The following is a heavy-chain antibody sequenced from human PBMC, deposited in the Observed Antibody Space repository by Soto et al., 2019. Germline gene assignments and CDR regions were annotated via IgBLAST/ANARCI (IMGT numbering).Heavy chain of an antibody. Sequence: QVQLVQSGAEVKKPGASVKVSCKASGYTFTSYGISWVRQAPGQGREWMGWISAYNGKTNYAQKLQGRVTMTTDTSPSTAYMELRSRRSDDTAVYYCARGRERDYYDSIGWFDPWGQGTLVTVSS. CDR3: ARGRERDYYDSIGWFDP. CDR1: GYTFTSYG. D-gene: IGHD3-22*01. J-gene: IGHJ5*02. CDR2: ISAYNGKT. V-gene: IGHV1-18*01.